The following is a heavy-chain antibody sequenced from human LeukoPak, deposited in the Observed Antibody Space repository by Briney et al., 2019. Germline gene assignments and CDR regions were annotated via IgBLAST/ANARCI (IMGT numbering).Heavy chain of an antibody. J-gene: IGHJ4*02. D-gene: IGHD6-13*01. CDR3: ASSGYRGLFDY. V-gene: IGHV4-4*07. CDR1: GGSISSYY. CDR2: IYTSEST. Sequence: SETLSLTCTVYGGSISSYYWSWIRQPAGKGLEWIGRIYTSESTTYNPSLKSRVTMSVDTSKNQFSLKLSAVTAADTAVYYCASSGYRGLFDYWGQGTLVTVSS.